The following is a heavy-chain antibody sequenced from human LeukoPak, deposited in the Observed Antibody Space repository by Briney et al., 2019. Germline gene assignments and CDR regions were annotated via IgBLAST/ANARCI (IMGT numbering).Heavy chain of an antibody. CDR1: SGSISSYY. CDR2: IYYSGST. V-gene: IGHV4-59*01. J-gene: IGHJ4*02. Sequence: SETLSLTCTVSSGSISSYYWSWIRQPPGKGLEWIGYIYYSGSTNYNPSLKSRVTISVDTSKNQFSLKLSSVTAADTAVYYCARTDTVVTDSYFDYWGQGTLVTVSS. CDR3: ARTDTVVTDSYFDY. D-gene: IGHD4-23*01.